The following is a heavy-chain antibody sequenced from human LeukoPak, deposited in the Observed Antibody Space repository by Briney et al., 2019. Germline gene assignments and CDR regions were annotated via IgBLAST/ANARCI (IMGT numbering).Heavy chain of an antibody. CDR2: IYYSGST. D-gene: IGHD2-15*01. J-gene: IGHJ4*02. Sequence: PSETLSLTCTVSGGSVSSGSYYWSWIRQPPGKGLEWIGYIYYSGSTNYNPSLKSRVTISVDTSKNQSSLKLSSVTAADTAVYYCARDRTQSPSLLDYWGQGTLVTVSS. V-gene: IGHV4-61*01. CDR1: GGSVSSGSYY. CDR3: ARDRTQSPSLLDY.